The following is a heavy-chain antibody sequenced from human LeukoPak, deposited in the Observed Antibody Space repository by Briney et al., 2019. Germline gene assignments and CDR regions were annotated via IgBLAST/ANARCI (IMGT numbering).Heavy chain of an antibody. J-gene: IGHJ4*02. V-gene: IGHV4-38-2*01. CDR2: IYHSGST. CDR1: GYSISSGYY. CDR3: ASLEMDY. Sequence: SETLSLTCAVSGYSISSGYYWGWIRQPPGKGLEWIGSIYHSGSTYYNPSLKSRVTISVDTSKDQFSLKLSSVTAADTAVYYCASLEMDYWGQGTLVTVSS.